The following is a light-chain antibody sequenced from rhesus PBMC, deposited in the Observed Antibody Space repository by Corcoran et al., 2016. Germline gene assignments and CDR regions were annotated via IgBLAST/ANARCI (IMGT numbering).Light chain of an antibody. J-gene: IGKJ1*01. CDR2: LTS. Sequence: DIVLTQSPAALAVSPGQRATLTCRASESVGGFGVHFIHWYQQKPGQHPKLLIYLTSNKHPWVPARVSGVGSGTDFTLTITPVEADDAANYYCLQSKNFPRTFGQGTKVEIK. V-gene: IGKV7-13*01. CDR1: ESVGGFGVHF. CDR3: LQSKNFPRT.